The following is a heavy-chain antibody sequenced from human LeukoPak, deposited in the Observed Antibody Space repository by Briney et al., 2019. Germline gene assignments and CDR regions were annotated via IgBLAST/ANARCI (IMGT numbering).Heavy chain of an antibody. D-gene: IGHD2-2*02. CDR2: ISYDGSNK. V-gene: IGHV3-30-3*01. CDR1: GFTFNNYP. J-gene: IGHJ4*02. CDR3: ARDEPSEVYCSSTSCYTGLFDY. Sequence: GGSLRLSRAASGFTFNNYPMHWVRQAPGKGLEWVAVISYDGSNKYYADSVKGRFTISRDNSKNTLYLQMNSLRAEDTAVYYCARDEPSEVYCSSTSCYTGLFDYWGQGTLVTVSS.